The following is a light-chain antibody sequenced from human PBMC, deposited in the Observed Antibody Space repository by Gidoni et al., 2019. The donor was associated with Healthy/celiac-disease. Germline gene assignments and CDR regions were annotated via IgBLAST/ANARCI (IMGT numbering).Light chain of an antibody. CDR2: AAS. V-gene: IGKV1-39*01. CDR1: QSISSY. J-gene: IGKJ4*01. Sequence: DIQMTQSPSSLSASVGDRVTITCRASQSISSYLNWYQQKPGKAHQLLIYAASSLQSGVPSRFSGSGSGTDFTLTISSLQPEDFATYYCQQSYSTPLTFGGGTKVEIK. CDR3: QQSYSTPLT.